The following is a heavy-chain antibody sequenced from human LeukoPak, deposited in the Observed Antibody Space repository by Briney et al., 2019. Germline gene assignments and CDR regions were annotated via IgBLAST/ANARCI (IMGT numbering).Heavy chain of an antibody. Sequence: NPGGSLRLSCAASGFTFSSYSMNWVRQAPGKGLEWVSSISSSSSYIYYADSVKGRFTISRDNAKSSLYLQINSLRAEDTAVYYCAKDKAYYYGSGSYYPPGTIDYWGQGTLVTVSS. V-gene: IGHV3-21*01. CDR1: GFTFSSYS. CDR2: ISSSSSYI. CDR3: AKDKAYYYGSGSYYPPGTIDY. J-gene: IGHJ4*02. D-gene: IGHD3-10*01.